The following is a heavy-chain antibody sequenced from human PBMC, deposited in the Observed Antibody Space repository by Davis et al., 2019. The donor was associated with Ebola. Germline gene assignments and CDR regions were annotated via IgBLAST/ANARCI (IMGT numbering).Heavy chain of an antibody. CDR1: VYSFTNYW. CDR3: ARLAGSSSSSIDC. J-gene: IGHJ4*02. Sequence: PGGSLRLSCKASVYSFTNYWIGWVRQMPGKGLEWMGIIYPGDSDTRYSPSFRGQVTISADKSISTAYLQWSSLKASDTAMYYCARLAGSSSSSIDCWGQGTLVTVSS. V-gene: IGHV5-51*01. CDR2: IYPGDSDT. D-gene: IGHD2-2*01.